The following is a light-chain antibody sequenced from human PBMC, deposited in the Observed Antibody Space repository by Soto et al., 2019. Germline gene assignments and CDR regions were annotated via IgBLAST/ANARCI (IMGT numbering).Light chain of an antibody. CDR1: QSVSSSY. V-gene: IGKV3-20*01. Sequence: EIVSTPTPGALSLSPRERARRCCIASQSVSSSYLAWYQQKPGQAPRLLIYGASSRANGIPDRFSGSGSGTDFTLTISRLEPEDFAVYYCQQYGSSPRTFGQGSKVDI. CDR2: GAS. J-gene: IGKJ1*01. CDR3: QQYGSSPRT.